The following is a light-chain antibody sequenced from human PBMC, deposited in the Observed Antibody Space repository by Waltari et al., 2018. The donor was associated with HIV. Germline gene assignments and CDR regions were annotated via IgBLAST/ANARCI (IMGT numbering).Light chain of an antibody. J-gene: IGLJ2*01. V-gene: IGLV2-14*01. CDR2: EVS. CDR1: SSDIGAYNF. CDR3: SSHAGSKVV. Sequence: QSALTQPASVSGSPGKSITISCIGSSSDIGAYNFVSWYQQRPGKAPKLMIYEVSDRPSGSSNRFSGSKSGNTASLTVSGLQPEDEADYYCSSHAGSKVVFGGGTRLTVL.